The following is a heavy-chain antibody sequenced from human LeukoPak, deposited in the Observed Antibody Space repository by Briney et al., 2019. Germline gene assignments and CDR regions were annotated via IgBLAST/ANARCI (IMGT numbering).Heavy chain of an antibody. J-gene: IGHJ4*02. V-gene: IGHV3-23*01. D-gene: IGHD6-19*01. CDR3: ARVGYTSGWYRN. Sequence: SGGSLRLSCAASGFTFSSYAMSWVRQASAKGLVWVSALSGSGGSTYYADSVKGRFTISRDNSKNTLYLQMNSLRAEDTAVYYCARVGYTSGWYRNWGQGTLVTVSS. CDR2: LSGSGGST. CDR1: GFTFSSYA.